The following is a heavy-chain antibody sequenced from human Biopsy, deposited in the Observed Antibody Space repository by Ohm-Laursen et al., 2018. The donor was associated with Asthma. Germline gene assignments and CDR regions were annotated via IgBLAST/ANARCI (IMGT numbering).Heavy chain of an antibody. CDR3: ARRGGVRRYFDY. J-gene: IGHJ4*02. V-gene: IGHV4-30-4*01. CDR1: GGSISSGASY. CDR2: IYYIGNT. Sequence: TLSLTCTVSGGSISSGASYWSWVRQPPGKGLEWIGYIYYIGNTYYNPSLKSRVAISLDTSKNQFSLKLSSVTAADTAVYFCARRGGVRRYFDYWGQGTLVTVSS. D-gene: IGHD3-16*01.